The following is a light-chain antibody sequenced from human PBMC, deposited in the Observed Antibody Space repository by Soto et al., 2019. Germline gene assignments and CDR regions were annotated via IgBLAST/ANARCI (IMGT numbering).Light chain of an antibody. CDR3: RQFNSWPQT. V-gene: IGKV3-15*01. J-gene: IGKJ1*01. CDR1: QTVGSN. Sequence: DIVMTQSPATLSVSPGERVTLSCRASQTVGSNLAWYHQKPGQAPRLLISGVSTRATGLPARFSGSGSGTEFTLTITSLQSEDFAVYYCRQFNSWPQTFVQVTMV. CDR2: GVS.